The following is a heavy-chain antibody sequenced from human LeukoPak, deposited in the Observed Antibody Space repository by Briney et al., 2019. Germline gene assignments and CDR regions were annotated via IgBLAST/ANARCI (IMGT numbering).Heavy chain of an antibody. CDR2: INPNSGGT. V-gene: IGHV1-2*02. J-gene: IGHJ4*02. Sequence: ASVKVSCKASGYTFTGYYMHWVRQAPGQGLEWMGWINPNSGGTNYAQKFQGRVTMTRDTSISTAYMELSRLRSDDTAVYYCARTFSLAARPMGYWGQGTLVTVSS. D-gene: IGHD6-6*01. CDR3: ARTFSLAARPMGY. CDR1: GYTFTGYY.